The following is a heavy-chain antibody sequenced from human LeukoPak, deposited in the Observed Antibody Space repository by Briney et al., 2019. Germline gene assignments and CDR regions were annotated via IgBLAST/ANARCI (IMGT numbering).Heavy chain of an antibody. D-gene: IGHD6-19*01. CDR1: GGSFSGYY. V-gene: IGHV4-34*01. CDR3: GRREYSSGWYRY. Sequence: SETLSLTCAVYGGSFSGYYWSWIRQPPGKGLEWIGEINHNRSTNYNPSLKSRVTISVDTSKNQFSLKLSSVTAVDTAVYYCGRREYSSGWYRYWGQGTLVTVSS. CDR2: INHNRST. J-gene: IGHJ4*02.